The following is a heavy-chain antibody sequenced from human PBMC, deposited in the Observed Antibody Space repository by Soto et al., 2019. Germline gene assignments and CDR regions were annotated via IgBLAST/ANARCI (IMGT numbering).Heavy chain of an antibody. CDR1: GYTFASYG. CDR2: ISAYNGNT. J-gene: IGHJ5*02. Sequence: ASVEVSCKASGYTFASYGISWVRQAPGQGLEWMGWISAYNGNTNYAQKLQGRVTMTTDTSTSTAYMELRSLRSDDTAVYYCAKVDYDYIWGSTGGEDWFDPWGQGTLVTVSS. V-gene: IGHV1-18*01. CDR3: AKVDYDYIWGSTGGEDWFDP. D-gene: IGHD3-16*01.